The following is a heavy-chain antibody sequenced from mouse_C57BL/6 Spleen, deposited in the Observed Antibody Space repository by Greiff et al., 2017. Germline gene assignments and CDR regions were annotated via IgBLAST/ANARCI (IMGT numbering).Heavy chain of an antibody. V-gene: IGHV1-82*01. CDR3: AQTAQATWGYFDY. Sequence: QVQLQQSGPEPVKPGASVKISCKASGYAFSSSWMNWVKQRPGKGLEWIGRIYPGDGDTNYNGKFKGKATLTADKSSSTAYMQLSSLTSEDSAVYFCAQTAQATWGYFDYWGQGTTLTVSS. D-gene: IGHD3-2*02. CDR1: GYAFSSSW. J-gene: IGHJ2*01. CDR2: IYPGDGDT.